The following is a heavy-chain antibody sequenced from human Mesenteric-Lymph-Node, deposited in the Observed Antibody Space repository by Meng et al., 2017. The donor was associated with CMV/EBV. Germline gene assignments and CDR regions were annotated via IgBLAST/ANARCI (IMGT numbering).Heavy chain of an antibody. V-gene: IGHV3-30*04. CDR2: ISYDGSNK. CDR3: AKPTVTTGTDY. J-gene: IGHJ4*02. D-gene: IGHD4-11*01. CDR1: GFTFSSYA. Sequence: GESLKISCAASGFTFSSYAMHWVRQAPGKGLEWVAVISYDGSNKYYADSVKGRFTISRDNSKNTLYLQMNSLRAEDTAVYYCAKPTVTTGTDYWGQGTLVTVSS.